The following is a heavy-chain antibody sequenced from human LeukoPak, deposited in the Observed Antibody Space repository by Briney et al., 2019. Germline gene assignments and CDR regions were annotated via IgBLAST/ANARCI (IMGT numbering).Heavy chain of an antibody. CDR2: IYYSGST. CDR3: ARIVYYDFWSGQNWFDP. D-gene: IGHD3-3*01. Sequence: PSETLSLTCTVSGGSISSYYWSWIRQPPGKARVWSGYIYYSGSTNYNPSLKSRVTISVDTSKNQFSLKLSSVTAADTAVYYCARIVYYDFWSGQNWFDPWGQGTLVTVSS. CDR1: GGSISSYY. V-gene: IGHV4-59*08. J-gene: IGHJ5*02.